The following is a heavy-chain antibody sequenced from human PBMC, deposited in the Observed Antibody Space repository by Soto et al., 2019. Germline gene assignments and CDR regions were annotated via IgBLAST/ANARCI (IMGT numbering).Heavy chain of an antibody. CDR1: GGSISSYY. J-gene: IGHJ5*02. V-gene: IGHV4-59*01. Sequence: SETLSLTCTVSGGSISSYYWSWIRQPPGKGLEWIGYIYYSGSTNYNPSLKSRVTISVDTSKNQFSLKLSSVTAADTAVYYCARGKEWFNPWGQGTLVTVSS. CDR3: ARGKEWFNP. CDR2: IYYSGST.